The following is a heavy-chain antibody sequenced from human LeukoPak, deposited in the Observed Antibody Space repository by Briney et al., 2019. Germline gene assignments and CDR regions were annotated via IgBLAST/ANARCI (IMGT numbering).Heavy chain of an antibody. CDR3: ASFDSWYGWFDP. V-gene: IGHV4-59*01. CDR2: IYHSGST. Sequence: ASETLSLTCTVSGGSISSYYWSWIRQPPGKGLEWIGYIYHSGSTNYNPSLKSRVTISVDTSKNQFSLKLSSVTAADTAVYYCASFDSWYGWFDPWGQGTLVTVSS. J-gene: IGHJ5*02. CDR1: GGSISSYY. D-gene: IGHD6-13*01.